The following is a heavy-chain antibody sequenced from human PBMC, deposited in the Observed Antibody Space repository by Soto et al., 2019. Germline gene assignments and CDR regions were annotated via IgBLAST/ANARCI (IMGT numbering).Heavy chain of an antibody. CDR1: GFTFSSYR. D-gene: IGHD5-18*01. CDR3: ARGRRGYSYGHIDY. J-gene: IGHJ4*02. Sequence: EVQLVESGGGLVKPRGSLRLSCAASGFTFSSYRMNWVRQAPGKGLEWVSSISSSSSNIYYADSVKGRFTISRDNAKNSLYLQMNSLRAEDTAVYYCARGRRGYSYGHIDYWGQGTLVTVSS. CDR2: ISSSSSNI. V-gene: IGHV3-21*01.